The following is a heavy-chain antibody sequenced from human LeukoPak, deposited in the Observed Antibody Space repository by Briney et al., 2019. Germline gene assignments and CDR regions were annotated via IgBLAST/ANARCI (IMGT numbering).Heavy chain of an antibody. CDR3: AKMMGVAVAGFFDY. Sequence: GRSLRLSCAASGFTFDNYAMHWVWQTPGKGLEWVSGISWNSGSIGYADSVKGRFTISRDNAKNSLYLQMNGLRAEDTALYYCAKMMGVAVAGFFDYWGQGTLVTVSS. V-gene: IGHV3-9*01. CDR2: ISWNSGSI. D-gene: IGHD6-19*01. J-gene: IGHJ4*02. CDR1: GFTFDNYA.